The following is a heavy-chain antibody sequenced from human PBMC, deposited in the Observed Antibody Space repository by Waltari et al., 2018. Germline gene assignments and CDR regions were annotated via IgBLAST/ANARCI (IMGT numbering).Heavy chain of an antibody. V-gene: IGHV3-30*18. CDR3: AKENNDLLCDS. CDR2: IGHDGSLK. Sequence: QVQLEESGGGVVQPGRSLRLSCAASGFYFSGYGMHWVRQAPGKGLEWVAVIGHDGSLKYYADSVRGRFTISRDNSKNTLFLEMNSLRGEDTAVYYCAKENNDLLCDSWGQGTQVTVSS. J-gene: IGHJ5*01. CDR1: GFYFSGYG. D-gene: IGHD2-15*01.